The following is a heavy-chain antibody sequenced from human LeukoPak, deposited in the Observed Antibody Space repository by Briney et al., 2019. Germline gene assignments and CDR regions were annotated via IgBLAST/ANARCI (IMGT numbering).Heavy chain of an antibody. CDR3: ARTSGCYDY. D-gene: IGHD6-19*01. CDR2: ISSNGGST. CDR1: GFTFSSYG. Sequence: GGSLRLSCAASGFTFSSYGMHWVRQAPGKGLEYVSRISSNGGSTYYASSVKGRFTISRDNSKNTLYLQMGSLRPEDMAVYYCARTSGCYDYWGQGTLVTVSS. V-gene: IGHV3-64*01. J-gene: IGHJ4*02.